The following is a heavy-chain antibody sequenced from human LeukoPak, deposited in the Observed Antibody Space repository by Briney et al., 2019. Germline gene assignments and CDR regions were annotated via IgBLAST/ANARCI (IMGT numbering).Heavy chain of an antibody. Sequence: SETLSLTCTVSGGSITNTNYYWGWIRQPPEKGLEYIGSLFYSGSTSYNPSLKSRVTMSIDTSKNHLSLKLNSVTAADTAVYYCAGLFVGEYYGSGYYFDYWGQGTLVTVSS. CDR3: AGLFVGEYYGSGYYFDY. CDR1: GGSITNTNYY. CDR2: LFYSGST. J-gene: IGHJ4*02. D-gene: IGHD3-10*01. V-gene: IGHV4-39*02.